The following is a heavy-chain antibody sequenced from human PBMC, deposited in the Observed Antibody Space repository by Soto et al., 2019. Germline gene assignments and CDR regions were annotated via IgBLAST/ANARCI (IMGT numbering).Heavy chain of an antibody. J-gene: IGHJ6*02. CDR1: GFTFSSYG. V-gene: IGHV3-30*18. CDR2: ISYDGSNK. Sequence: PGGSLRLSCAASGFTFSSYGMHWVRQAPGKGLEWVAVISYDGSNKYYADSVKGRFTISRDNSKNTLYLQMNSLRAEDTAVYYCAKDSNSRDEPYYYYYGMDVWGQGTTVTVSS. CDR3: AKDSNSRDEPYYYYYGMDV.